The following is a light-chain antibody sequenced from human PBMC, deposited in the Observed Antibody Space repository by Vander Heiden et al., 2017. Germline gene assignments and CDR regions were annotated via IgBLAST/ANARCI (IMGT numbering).Light chain of an antibody. CDR1: QSISTW. Sequence: DIQMTQSPSTLSASVGDRVTITCRASQSISTWLAWYQQRPGKAPKLLIYKASTLESGVPPRFSGSGYETDFTLTISSLQPDDFATYHCQQYNSSPWTCGQGTKVEIK. J-gene: IGKJ1*01. V-gene: IGKV1-5*03. CDR2: KAS. CDR3: QQYNSSPWT.